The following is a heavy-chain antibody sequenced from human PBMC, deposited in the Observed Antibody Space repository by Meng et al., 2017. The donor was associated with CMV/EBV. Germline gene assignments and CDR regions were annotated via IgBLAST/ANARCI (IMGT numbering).Heavy chain of an antibody. Sequence: VQAPESGPGLVNPSQPLSLTCNVSGGSISSGYYYWSWIPQPPGKGLEGIGYIYYSGSTYYIPSLKSRVTISVDTSKNQFSLKLSSVTAADTAVYYCARTGEYPTFDYWGQGTLVTVSS. V-gene: IGHV4-30-4*08. CDR2: IYYSGST. CDR1: GGSISSGYYY. D-gene: IGHD2/OR15-2a*01. CDR3: ARTGEYPTFDY. J-gene: IGHJ4*02.